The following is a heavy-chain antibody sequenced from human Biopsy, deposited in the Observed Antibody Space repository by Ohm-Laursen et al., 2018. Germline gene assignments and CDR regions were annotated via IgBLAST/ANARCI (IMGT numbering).Heavy chain of an antibody. CDR2: INPSGSTT. CDR1: GYSFTSYY. D-gene: IGHD2-21*01. J-gene: IGHJ4*02. CDR3: ARNTGLCGDLYYFDY. V-gene: IGHV1-46*01. Sequence: ASVKVSCKVSGYSFTSYYMHWVRQAPGQGLEWMGMINPSGSTTSYPQIFQGRVTMTRDTSKSTVYMELSSLRSADTAVYFCARNTGLCGDLYYFDYWGQGTLVTVSS.